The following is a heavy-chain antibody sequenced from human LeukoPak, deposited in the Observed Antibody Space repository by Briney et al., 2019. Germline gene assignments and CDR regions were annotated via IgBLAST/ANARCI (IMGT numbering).Heavy chain of an antibody. J-gene: IGHJ6*02. CDR2: INPNSGGT. D-gene: IGHD1-1*01. Sequence: GASVKVSRKASGYTFTGYYIHWVRQPPGQGLEWMGLINPNSGGTNYAQKFQGRVTMTRDTSISTAYMELSRLRSDDTAVYYCARDGLEATGMDVWGQGTTVTVSS. CDR1: GYTFTGYY. V-gene: IGHV1-2*02. CDR3: ARDGLEATGMDV.